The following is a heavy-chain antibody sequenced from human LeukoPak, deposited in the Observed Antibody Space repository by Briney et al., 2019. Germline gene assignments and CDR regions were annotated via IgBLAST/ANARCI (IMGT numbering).Heavy chain of an antibody. D-gene: IGHD3-16*02. CDR1: GFTFSSYG. CDR2: IWYDGSNK. J-gene: IGHJ4*02. V-gene: IGHV3-33*01. CDR3: ARDAVIVYFDY. Sequence: GGSLILSCAASGFTFSSYGMHWVRQAPGKGLEWVAVIWYDGSNKYYADSVKGRFTISRDNSKNTLYLQMNSLRAEDTAVYYCARDAVIVYFDYWGQGTLVTVSS.